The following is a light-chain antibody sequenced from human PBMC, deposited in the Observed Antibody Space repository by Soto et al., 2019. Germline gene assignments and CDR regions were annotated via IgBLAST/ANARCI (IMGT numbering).Light chain of an antibody. J-gene: IGKJ1*01. CDR1: QSVIKN. CDR3: QQYNDWPPT. V-gene: IGKV3-15*01. Sequence: EVVMTQSPDTLSVSPGEGATLSCRASQSVIKNLAWFQQKPGQAPRLLIYGASTRATGIPARFSGSGSGTEFTLSIGSLQSEDFAVYYCQQYNDWPPTFGQGTKVDIK. CDR2: GAS.